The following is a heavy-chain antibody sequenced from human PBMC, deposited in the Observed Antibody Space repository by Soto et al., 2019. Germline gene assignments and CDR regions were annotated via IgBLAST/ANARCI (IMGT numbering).Heavy chain of an antibody. CDR2: ISGSGHAT. Sequence: EVRLLESGGGSVPPGASARLSCLTSGFMFDNYAMSWVRQSPARGLEWVAAISGSGHATYYTQSVRGRFTISRDKSKKTVFLQMNNLRTEDTAIYYCAKGRHFDSSGGCANYWGLGTLVTVSS. CDR3: AKGRHFDSSGGCANY. J-gene: IGHJ4*02. CDR1: GFMFDNYA. V-gene: IGHV3-23*01. D-gene: IGHD3-22*01.